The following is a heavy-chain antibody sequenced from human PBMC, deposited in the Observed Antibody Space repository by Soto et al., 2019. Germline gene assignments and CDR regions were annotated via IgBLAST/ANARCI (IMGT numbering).Heavy chain of an antibody. CDR1: GFTFSSYA. D-gene: IGHD2-15*01. CDR3: AREGYCSGGSCYPDY. Sequence: QVQLVESGGGVVQPGRSLRLSCAASGFTFSSYAMHWVRQAPGKGLEWVAVISYDGSNKYYADSVKGRFTISRDNSKNTLYLQMNSLRAEDTAVYYCAREGYCSGGSCYPDYWGQGTLVTVYS. CDR2: ISYDGSNK. J-gene: IGHJ4*02. V-gene: IGHV3-30-3*01.